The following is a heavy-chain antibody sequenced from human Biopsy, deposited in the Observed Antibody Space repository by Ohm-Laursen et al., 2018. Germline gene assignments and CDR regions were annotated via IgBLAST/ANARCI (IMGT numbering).Heavy chain of an antibody. CDR2: IYYSVMT. J-gene: IGHJ6*02. D-gene: IGHD4-11*01. CDR1: GDSVTKYY. CDR3: ARDSGILNYGNFKYYHYYGMDV. V-gene: IGHV4-59*02. Sequence: PSETLSLTCTVSGDSVTKYYWSWIRQPPGKGLEWIGHIYYSVMTNYNPSLQSRVSISVDTSRNPVSLTLSSVTAADTAVYYCARDSGILNYGNFKYYHYYGMDVWGQGTKVTVSS.